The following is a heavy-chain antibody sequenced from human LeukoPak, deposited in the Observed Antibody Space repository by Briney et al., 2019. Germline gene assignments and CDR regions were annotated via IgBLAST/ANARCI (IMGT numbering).Heavy chain of an antibody. V-gene: IGHV3-74*01. CDR1: GFTLSNYY. J-gene: IGHJ4*02. Sequence: PGGSLRLSCAVSGFTLSNYYIHWVRQAPGKGLVWVSRISSDGSSTNYADSVKGRFTVSRDNAKNTLFLQMNSLRVEDTAVYYCASFGRGVGGWGQGTLVTVSS. CDR2: ISSDGSST. D-gene: IGHD6-19*01. CDR3: ASFGRGVGG.